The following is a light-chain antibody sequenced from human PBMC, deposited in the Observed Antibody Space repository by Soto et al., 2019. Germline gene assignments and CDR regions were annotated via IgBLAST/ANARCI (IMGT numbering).Light chain of an antibody. CDR3: QQLNSHPRT. J-gene: IGKJ1*01. V-gene: IGKV1-9*01. CDR2: AAS. Sequence: DIQLTQSPSFLSASVGDRVTITCRASQGISSFLAWYQQKPGKAPKLLIYAASTLQSGVPSRFSGRASGTEFTLTISSLQPEDFATYYCQQLNSHPRTFGQGTKVEIK. CDR1: QGISSF.